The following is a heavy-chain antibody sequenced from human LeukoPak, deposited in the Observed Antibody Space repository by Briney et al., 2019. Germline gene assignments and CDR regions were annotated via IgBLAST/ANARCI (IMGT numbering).Heavy chain of an antibody. CDR3: ARTPLTQLEPDYFDS. Sequence: GALRLSCAASGFAFSNYWMTWVRQAPGKGLQWVANIKPDGTEKNYVDSVKGRFTISRDNAENSVYLQLNSLRVDDTALYYCARTPLTQLEPDYFDSWGQGTLVSVS. J-gene: IGHJ4*02. V-gene: IGHV3-7*01. CDR2: IKPDGTEK. CDR1: GFAFSNYW. D-gene: IGHD1-1*01.